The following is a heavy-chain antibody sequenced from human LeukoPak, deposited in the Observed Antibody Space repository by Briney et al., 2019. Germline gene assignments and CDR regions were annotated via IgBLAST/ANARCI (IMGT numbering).Heavy chain of an antibody. CDR2: ISAYNGNT. V-gene: IGHV1-18*01. Sequence: ASVTVSCKASGYTFTSCAISWVRQAPGQGLEWMGWISAYNGNTNYAQKLQGRVTMTTDTSTSTAYMELSRLRSDDTAVYYCARDRGSIVGATKVSWFDPWGQGTLVTVSS. CDR1: GYTFTSCA. J-gene: IGHJ5*02. D-gene: IGHD1-26*01. CDR3: ARDRGSIVGATKVSWFDP.